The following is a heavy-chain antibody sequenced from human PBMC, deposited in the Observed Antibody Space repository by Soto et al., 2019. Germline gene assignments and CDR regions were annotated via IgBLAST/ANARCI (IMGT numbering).Heavy chain of an antibody. Sequence: SETLSLTCGVSGGSISSGGYSWGWIRQPPGKGLEWIGSIYYSGSTYYNPSLKSRVTISVDKSKNQFSLKLSSVTAADTAVYYCARVTYNWNYGSYYFDYWGQGTLVTAPQ. CDR1: GGSISSGGYS. D-gene: IGHD1-7*01. J-gene: IGHJ4*02. CDR3: ARVTYNWNYGSYYFDY. V-gene: IGHV4-39*07. CDR2: IYYSGST.